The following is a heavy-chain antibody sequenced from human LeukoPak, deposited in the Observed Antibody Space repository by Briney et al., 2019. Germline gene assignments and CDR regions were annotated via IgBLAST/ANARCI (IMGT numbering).Heavy chain of an antibody. J-gene: IGHJ4*02. Sequence: SETLSLTCTVSGGSISSSSHYWGWIRQPPGKGLEWIGSMYYRGSTYHNPSLKSRVTISVDTSKNQLSLKLSSVTAADTAVYYCARGVVIAPQTFDYWGQGTLVTVSS. CDR3: ARGVVIAPQTFDY. V-gene: IGHV4-39*07. D-gene: IGHD2-21*01. CDR1: GGSISSSSHY. CDR2: MYYRGST.